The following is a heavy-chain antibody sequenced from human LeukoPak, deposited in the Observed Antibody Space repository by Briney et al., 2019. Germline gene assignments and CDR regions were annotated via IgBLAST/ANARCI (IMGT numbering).Heavy chain of an antibody. CDR2: IRYDGSNK. Sequence: GGSLRLSCAASGFTFSSYGMHWVRQAPGKGLEWVAFIRYDGSNKYYADSVKGRFTISRDNAKNSLYLQMNSLRAEDTAVYYCARDSADILTGYYLDYWGQGTLVTVSS. CDR3: ARDSADILTGYYLDY. V-gene: IGHV3-30*02. J-gene: IGHJ4*02. CDR1: GFTFSSYG. D-gene: IGHD3-9*01.